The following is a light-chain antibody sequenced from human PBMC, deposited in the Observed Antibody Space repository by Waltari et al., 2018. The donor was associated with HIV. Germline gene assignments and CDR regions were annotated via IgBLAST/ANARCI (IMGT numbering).Light chain of an antibody. CDR1: QSVSIN. Sequence: EIVMTQSPTTLSVSPGERATLSCRASQSVSINLAWYQQNPGQSPRLLLDDASTRATGTPARFSGSGSGTEFTLTISSLQSEDFAVYYCQHYNTWPITFGQGTRLEIK. CDR3: QHYNTWPIT. J-gene: IGKJ5*01. V-gene: IGKV3-15*01. CDR2: DAS.